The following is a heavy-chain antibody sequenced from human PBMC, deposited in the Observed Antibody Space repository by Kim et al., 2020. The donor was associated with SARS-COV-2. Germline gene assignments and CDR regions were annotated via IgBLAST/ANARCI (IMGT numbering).Heavy chain of an antibody. CDR3: ARVVVAATPGDY. CDR2: IYHSGST. CDR1: GYSISSGYY. D-gene: IGHD2-15*01. J-gene: IGHJ4*02. Sequence: SETLSLTCTVSGYSISSGYYWGWIRQPPGKGLEWIGSIYHSGSTYYNPSLKSRVTISVDTSKNQFSLKLSSVTAADTAVYYCARVVVAATPGDYWGQGT. V-gene: IGHV4-38-2*02.